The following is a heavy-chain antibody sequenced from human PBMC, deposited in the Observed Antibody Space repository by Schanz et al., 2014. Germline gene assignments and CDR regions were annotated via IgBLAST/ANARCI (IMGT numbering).Heavy chain of an antibody. CDR2: IYQSGTT. V-gene: IGHV4-39*01. Sequence: QVQLQESGPGLVKPSENLSLTCTVSDGSISSSSYYWGWIRQPPGKGLEWIGSIYQSGTTYYSPSQKGRATISGVSPKNQSSLKLCSVTAADTAVYYCARPGGSSWSFAYWGLGRLVIVSS. CDR3: ARPGGSSWSFAY. D-gene: IGHD6-13*01. J-gene: IGHJ4*02. CDR1: DGSISSSSYY.